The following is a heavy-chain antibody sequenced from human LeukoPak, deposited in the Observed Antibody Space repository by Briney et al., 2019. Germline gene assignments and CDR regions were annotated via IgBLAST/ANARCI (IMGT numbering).Heavy chain of an antibody. Sequence: TGGSLRLSCAASGLTFSSYAMHWVRQAPGKGLEWVAVISYDGSNKYYADSVKGRFTISRDNSKNTLYLQMNSLRAEDTAVYYCARVPYNWNDATPYYVDYWGQGTLVTVSS. CDR2: ISYDGSNK. CDR1: GLTFSSYA. V-gene: IGHV3-30*04. CDR3: ARVPYNWNDATPYYVDY. D-gene: IGHD1-20*01. J-gene: IGHJ4*02.